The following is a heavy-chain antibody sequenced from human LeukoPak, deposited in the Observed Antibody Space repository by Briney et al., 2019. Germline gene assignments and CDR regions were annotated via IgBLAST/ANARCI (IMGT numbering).Heavy chain of an antibody. V-gene: IGHV4-34*01. D-gene: IGHD2-15*01. Sequence: SETLSLTCAVYGGSFSGYYWSWIRQPPGKGLEWIGEINHSESTNYNPSLKSRVTISVDTSKNQFSLKLSSVTAADTAVYYCARGGYRPFDYWGQGTLVTVSS. CDR1: GGSFSGYY. J-gene: IGHJ4*02. CDR2: INHSEST. CDR3: ARGGYRPFDY.